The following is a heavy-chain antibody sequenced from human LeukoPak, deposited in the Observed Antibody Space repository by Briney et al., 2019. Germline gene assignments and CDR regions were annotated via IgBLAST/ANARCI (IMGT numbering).Heavy chain of an antibody. CDR1: GFTLSSYS. CDR3: ARENYYDSSGSSEYDY. J-gene: IGHJ4*02. CDR2: ISSSSYI. D-gene: IGHD3-22*01. Sequence: GGSLRLSCAASGFTLSSYSMNWVRQAPGKGLEWVSSISSSSYIYYADSVKGRFTISRDNAKNSLYLQMNSLRAEDTAVYYCARENYYDSSGSSEYDYWGRGTLVTVSS. V-gene: IGHV3-21*01.